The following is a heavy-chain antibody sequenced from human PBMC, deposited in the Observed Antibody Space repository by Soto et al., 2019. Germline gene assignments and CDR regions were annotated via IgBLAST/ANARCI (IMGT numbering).Heavy chain of an antibody. D-gene: IGHD4-17*01. CDR3: ARDDDLTVTFDY. V-gene: IGHV3-21*01. CDR1: GCTFSTSW. J-gene: IGHJ4*02. CDR2: ISSSSSYI. Sequence: GSLRLSWATSGCTFSTSWMRLVRPAAGKGLEWVSSISSSSSYIYYADSVKGRFTISRDNAKNSLYLQMNSLRAEDTAVYYCARDDDLTVTFDYWGQGTLVTVSS.